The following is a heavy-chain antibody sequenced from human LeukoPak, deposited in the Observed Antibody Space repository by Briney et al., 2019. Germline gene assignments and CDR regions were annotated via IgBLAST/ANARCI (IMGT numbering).Heavy chain of an antibody. V-gene: IGHV3-30-3*01. CDR2: ISYDGSNK. J-gene: IGHJ4*02. D-gene: IGHD6-19*01. Sequence: GGSLRLSCAASGFTFSSYAMHWVRQAPGMGLEWVAVISYDGSNKYYADSVKGRFTISRDNSKNTLYLQMNSLRAEDTAVYYCARGRYPAAVAGYFDYWGQGTLVTVSS. CDR3: ARGRYPAAVAGYFDY. CDR1: GFTFSSYA.